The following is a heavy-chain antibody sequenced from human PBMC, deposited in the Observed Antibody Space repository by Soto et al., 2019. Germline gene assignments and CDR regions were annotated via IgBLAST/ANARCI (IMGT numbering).Heavy chain of an antibody. CDR2: IVVGSGNT. CDR3: AADSEFWSGHYAFDI. D-gene: IGHD3-3*01. CDR1: GFTFTSSA. Sequence: QMQLVQSGPEVKKPGTSVKVSCKASGFTFTSSAVQWVRQARGQRLVWIGWIVVGSGNTNYAQKFQERVTITRDMSTRASYMELSSLRSEDTAVYYCAADSEFWSGHYAFDIWGQGTMVTVSS. V-gene: IGHV1-58*01. J-gene: IGHJ3*02.